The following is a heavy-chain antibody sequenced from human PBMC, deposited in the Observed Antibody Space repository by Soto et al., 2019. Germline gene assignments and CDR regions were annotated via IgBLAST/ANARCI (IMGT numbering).Heavy chain of an antibody. CDR2: ISYDGSNK. J-gene: IGHJ4*02. V-gene: IGHV3-30-3*01. CDR3: ARDIVAYYDSWSGPHDN. Sequence: GGSLRLSCAASGFTFSSYAMHWVRQAPGKGLEWVAVISYDGSNKYYADSVKGRFTISRDNSKNTLYLQMNSLRAEDTAVYYCARDIVAYYDSWSGPHDNWGQGTLVTVPS. D-gene: IGHD3-3*01. CDR1: GFTFSSYA.